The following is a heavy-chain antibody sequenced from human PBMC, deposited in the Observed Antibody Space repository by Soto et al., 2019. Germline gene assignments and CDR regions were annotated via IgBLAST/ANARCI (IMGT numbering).Heavy chain of an antibody. CDR2: IYPGDSDT. D-gene: IGHD2-15*01. CDR3: ARIQTDAPQPCYCSGGSCQEGMDV. Sequence: PGESLKISCKGSGYSFTSYWIGWVRQMPGKGLEWMGIIYPGDSDTRYSPSFQGQVTISADKSISTAYLQWSSLKASDTAMYYCARIQTDAPQPCYCSGGSCQEGMDVWGQGTTVTVSS. CDR1: GYSFTSYW. J-gene: IGHJ6*02. V-gene: IGHV5-51*01.